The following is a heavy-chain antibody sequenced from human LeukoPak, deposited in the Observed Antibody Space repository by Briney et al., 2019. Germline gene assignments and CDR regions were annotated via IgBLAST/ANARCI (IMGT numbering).Heavy chain of an antibody. Sequence: ASVKVSCKASGYTFTGYYMHWVRQAPGQGLEWMGWINPNSGGTTYAQKFQGRVTMTRDTSISTAYMELSRLRSDDTAVYYCARVRLLWFGERDAFDIWGQGTMVTVSS. J-gene: IGHJ3*02. D-gene: IGHD3-10*01. CDR3: ARVRLLWFGERDAFDI. V-gene: IGHV1-2*02. CDR2: INPNSGGT. CDR1: GYTFTGYY.